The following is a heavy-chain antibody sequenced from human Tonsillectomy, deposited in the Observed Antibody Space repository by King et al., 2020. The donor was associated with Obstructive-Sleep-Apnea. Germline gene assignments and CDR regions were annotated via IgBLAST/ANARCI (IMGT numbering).Heavy chain of an antibody. Sequence: VQLVESGAEVKKPGESLKISCEASGYSFSNYWIGWVRQMPGKGPEWMGIIYPGDSDTRYSPSFQGQFTISADKSISTAYLQWSSLKASDTAMYYCTRPPRSRGSLRAFDIWGQGTMVTVSS. CDR1: GYSFSNYW. J-gene: IGHJ3*02. V-gene: IGHV5-51*01. CDR2: IYPGDSDT. CDR3: TRPPRSRGSLRAFDI. D-gene: IGHD3-22*01.